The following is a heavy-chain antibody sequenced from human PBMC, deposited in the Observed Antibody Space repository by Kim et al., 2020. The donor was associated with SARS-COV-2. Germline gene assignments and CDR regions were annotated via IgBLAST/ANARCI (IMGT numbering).Heavy chain of an antibody. CDR3: ARDGLAAASDY. Sequence: GGSLRLSCAASGFTFSSYAMHWVRQAPGKGLEWVAVISYDGSNKYYADSVKGRFTISRDNSKNTLYLQMNSLRAEDTAVYYCARDGLAAASDYWGQGTLVTVSS. V-gene: IGHV3-30-3*01. CDR1: GFTFSSYA. CDR2: ISYDGSNK. J-gene: IGHJ4*02. D-gene: IGHD6-13*01.